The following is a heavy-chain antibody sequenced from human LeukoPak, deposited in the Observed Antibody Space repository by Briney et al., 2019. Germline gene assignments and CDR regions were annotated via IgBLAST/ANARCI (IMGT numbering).Heavy chain of an antibody. CDR3: ARGAKWAYYFDY. V-gene: IGHV3-48*03. J-gene: IGHJ4*02. CDR1: GFTFSSYA. CDR2: VSGSGTTI. D-gene: IGHD1-26*01. Sequence: GRSLRLSCAASGFTFSSYAMHWIRQAPGKGLECLSYVSGSGTTIYYADSVKGRFTISRDNAKDTLYLHMNSLTAEDTAVYYCARGAKWAYYFDYWGQGTLVTVSS.